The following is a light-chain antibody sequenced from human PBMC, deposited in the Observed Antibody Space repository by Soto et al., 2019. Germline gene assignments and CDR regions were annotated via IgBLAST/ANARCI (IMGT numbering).Light chain of an antibody. CDR2: EAS. V-gene: IGKV1-5*03. CDR1: QSISNW. CDR3: QQYNSYWYT. Sequence: DIQMTQSPSTLSASIGDRVSITCRASQSISNWLARYQQKPGKAPKLLIYEASSLETGVPSRFSGSGSGTEFTLTISSLQPDDFATYYCQQYNSYWYTFGQGTKLEIK. J-gene: IGKJ2*01.